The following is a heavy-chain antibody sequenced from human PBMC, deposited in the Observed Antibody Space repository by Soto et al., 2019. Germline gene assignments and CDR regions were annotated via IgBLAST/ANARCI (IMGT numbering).Heavy chain of an antibody. V-gene: IGHV1-18*04. D-gene: IGHD6-19*01. Sequence: ASVNVSCKASGYTFTSYGISWVRQAPGQGLEWMGWISAYNGNTNYAQKLQGRVTMTTDTSTSTAYMELRSLRSDDTAVYYCARDYSSRSSGWYRGYYFDYWGQGTLVTVSS. CDR3: ARDYSSRSSGWYRGYYFDY. CDR2: ISAYNGNT. CDR1: GYTFTSYG. J-gene: IGHJ4*02.